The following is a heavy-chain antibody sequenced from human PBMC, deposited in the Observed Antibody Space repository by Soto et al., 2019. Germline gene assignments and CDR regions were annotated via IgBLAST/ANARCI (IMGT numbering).Heavy chain of an antibody. CDR3: ARELLNPDYFYGMDA. Sequence: SETLSLTCTVSGGSISSGGYYWSWIRQHPGKGLEWIGYIYYSGSTYYNPSLKSRVTISVDTSKNQFSLKLSSVTAADTAGYYCARELLNPDYFYGMDAWGQGTTVTVSS. CDR2: IYYSGST. D-gene: IGHD2-21*02. CDR1: GGSISSGGYY. V-gene: IGHV4-31*03. J-gene: IGHJ6*02.